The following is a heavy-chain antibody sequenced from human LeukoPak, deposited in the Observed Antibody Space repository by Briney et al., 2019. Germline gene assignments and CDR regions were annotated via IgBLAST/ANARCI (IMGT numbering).Heavy chain of an antibody. Sequence: PGGSLRLSCAASGFTFSHYYMSWIRPAPGKGLEWVSCISSSSSYTNYADSVKGRFTISRDNAKNSLYLQMNSLRAEDTAVYYCARERGSGSYWGQGTLVTVSS. D-gene: IGHD3-10*01. CDR2: ISSSSSYT. J-gene: IGHJ4*02. CDR3: ARERGSGSY. V-gene: IGHV3-11*06. CDR1: GFTFSHYY.